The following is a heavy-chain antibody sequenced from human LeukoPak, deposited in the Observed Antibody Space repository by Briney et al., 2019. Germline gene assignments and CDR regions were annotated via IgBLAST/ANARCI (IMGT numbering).Heavy chain of an antibody. CDR2: IYHSGST. CDR1: GGSISSSNW. V-gene: IGHV4-4*02. J-gene: IGHJ4*02. Sequence: KASGTLSLTCAVSGGSISSSNWWSWVRQPPGKGLEWIGEIYHSGSTNYNPSLKSRVTISVDKSKNQFSLKLSSVTAADTAVYYCARDRYSGTYWGYFDYWGQGTLVTVSS. CDR3: ARDRYSGTYWGYFDY. D-gene: IGHD1-26*01.